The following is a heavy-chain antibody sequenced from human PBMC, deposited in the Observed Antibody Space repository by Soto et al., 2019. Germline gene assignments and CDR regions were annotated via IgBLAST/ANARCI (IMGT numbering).Heavy chain of an antibody. CDR2: IIPIVETP. J-gene: IGHJ5*02. CDR3: ARLTRPNYYDTSGFFKDNWFDP. D-gene: IGHD3-22*01. CDR1: GGTFNSYD. Sequence: SVKVSCKASGGTFNSYDINWVRQAPGQGLEWMGGIIPIVETPKYAQKFQGRVTITADESTNTVYMELSSLRSEDTAMYYCARLTRPNYYDTSGFFKDNWFDPWGQGTLVTVSS. V-gene: IGHV1-69*13.